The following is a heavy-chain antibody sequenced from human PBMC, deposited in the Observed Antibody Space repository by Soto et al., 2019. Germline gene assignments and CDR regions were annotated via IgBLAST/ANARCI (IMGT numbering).Heavy chain of an antibody. V-gene: IGHV1-69*13. Sequence: VKVSCKASGGTFSSYAISWVRQAPGQGLEWMGGIIPIFGTANYAQKFQGRVTITADESTSTAYMELSSLRSEDTAVYYCASSSITIFGVVRSRNGMDVWGQGTTVTVSS. D-gene: IGHD3-3*01. J-gene: IGHJ6*02. CDR2: IIPIFGTA. CDR3: ASSSITIFGVVRSRNGMDV. CDR1: GGTFSSYA.